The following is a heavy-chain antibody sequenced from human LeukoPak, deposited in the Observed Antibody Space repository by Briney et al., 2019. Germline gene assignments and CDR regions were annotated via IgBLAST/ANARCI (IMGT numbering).Heavy chain of an antibody. D-gene: IGHD3-3*01. CDR1: GFTFSSYS. V-gene: IGHV3-48*01. Sequence: GGSLRLSCAASGFTFSSYSMNWVRQAPGKGLEWVSYISSSSSTIYYADSVKGRFTISRDNAKNSLYLQMNSLRAEDTAVYYCAKISLYDFWSGYYKPYWYFDLWGRGTLVTVSS. CDR3: AKISLYDFWSGYYKPYWYFDL. CDR2: ISSSSSTI. J-gene: IGHJ2*01.